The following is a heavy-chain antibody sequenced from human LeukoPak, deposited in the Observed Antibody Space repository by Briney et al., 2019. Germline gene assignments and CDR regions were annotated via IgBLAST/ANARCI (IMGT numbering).Heavy chain of an antibody. CDR3: ARDMVRGVGAFDI. J-gene: IGHJ3*02. D-gene: IGHD3-10*01. CDR1: GGSISSSSYY. Sequence: PSETLSLTCTVSGGSISSSSYYWSWIRQPPGKGLEWIGNIYYSGSTYCDPSLKSRVTISIDTSRNQFSLKLSSVTAADTAVYYCARDMVRGVGAFDIWGQGTMVTVSS. CDR2: IYYSGST. V-gene: IGHV4-39*07.